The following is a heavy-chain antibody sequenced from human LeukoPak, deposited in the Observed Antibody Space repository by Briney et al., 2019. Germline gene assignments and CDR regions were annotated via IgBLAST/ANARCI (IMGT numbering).Heavy chain of an antibody. Sequence: ASVKVSCKASGYSFTNYDINWVRQATGRGLEWMGWMNPKSGDTGYSQKFQGRVFITRDTSINTAYMELSSLGSEDTAVYYCATSVDGLIVGATKSFDYWGQGTLVTVSS. D-gene: IGHD1-26*01. CDR3: ATSVDGLIVGATKSFDY. V-gene: IGHV1-8*03. CDR1: GYSFTNYD. CDR2: MNPKSGDT. J-gene: IGHJ4*02.